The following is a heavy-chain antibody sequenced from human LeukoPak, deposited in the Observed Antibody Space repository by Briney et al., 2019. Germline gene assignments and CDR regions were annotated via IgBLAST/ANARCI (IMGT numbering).Heavy chain of an antibody. CDR2: IYYSGST. Sequence: SQTLSLTCSVSGGSISGADYYWSWIRQPPGKGLEWIGYIYYSGSTNYNPSLKSRVTISVDTSKNQFSLKLSSVTAADTAVYYCARVELSDWFDPWGQGTLVTVSS. CDR1: GGSISGADYY. D-gene: IGHD1-26*01. V-gene: IGHV4-30-4*01. CDR3: ARVELSDWFDP. J-gene: IGHJ5*02.